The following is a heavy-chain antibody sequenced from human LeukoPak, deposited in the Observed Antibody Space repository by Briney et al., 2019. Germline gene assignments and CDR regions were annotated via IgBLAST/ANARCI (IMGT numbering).Heavy chain of an antibody. D-gene: IGHD4-17*01. J-gene: IGHJ4*02. V-gene: IGHV3-48*04. CDR2: ISSSGSTI. CDR3: ARDDGSTVNIDY. Sequence: GGSLRLSCAASGFTFSSYGMHWVRQAPGKGLEWVSYISSSGSTIYYADSVKGRFTISRDNAKNSLYLQMNSLRAEDTAVYYCARDDGSTVNIDYWGQGTLVTVSS. CDR1: GFTFSSYG.